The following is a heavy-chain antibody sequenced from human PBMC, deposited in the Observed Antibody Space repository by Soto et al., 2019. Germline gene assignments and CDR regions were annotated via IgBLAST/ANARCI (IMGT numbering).Heavy chain of an antibody. J-gene: IGHJ2*01. CDR2: INQFGSGG. CDR3: ARWYCDAGCSGDWYLDL. D-gene: IGHD3-16*01. Sequence: GGSLRLSCAASGFTISHSWMSWVRQVPGKGLEWVANINQFGSGGDYGDSVKGRFTVSRDNAKNSLHLQMNSLKAEDTAIYYCARWYCDAGCSGDWYLDLWGRGTLVTVSS. CDR1: GFTISHSW. V-gene: IGHV3-7*01.